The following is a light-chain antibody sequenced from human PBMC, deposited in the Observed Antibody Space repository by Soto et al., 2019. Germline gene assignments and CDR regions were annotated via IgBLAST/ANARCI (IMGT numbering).Light chain of an antibody. CDR1: SSDVGSYNL. CDR3: CSYAGRNVV. V-gene: IGLV2-23*01. Sequence: QSALTQPASVSGSPGQSITISCTGTSSDVGSYNLVSWYQQHPGKAPKLMIYEGSKRPAGVSNRFSGYKSGNTASLTISGLQAEDEDDYYCCSYAGRNVVFGGGTKLTVL. CDR2: EGS. J-gene: IGLJ2*01.